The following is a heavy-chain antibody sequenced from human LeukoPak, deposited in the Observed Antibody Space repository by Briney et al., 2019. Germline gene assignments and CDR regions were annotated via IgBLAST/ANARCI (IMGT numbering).Heavy chain of an antibody. J-gene: IGHJ5*02. Sequence: SETLSLTCTVSGGSISSYYWSWIRQPPGKGLEWIGYIYYSGSTNYNPSLKSRVTISVDTSKNQFSLKLSSVTAADTAVYYCARSEVVVAAFNWFDPWGQGTLVTVSS. V-gene: IGHV4-59*01. CDR3: ARSEVVVAAFNWFDP. CDR2: IYYSGST. D-gene: IGHD2-15*01. CDR1: GGSISSYY.